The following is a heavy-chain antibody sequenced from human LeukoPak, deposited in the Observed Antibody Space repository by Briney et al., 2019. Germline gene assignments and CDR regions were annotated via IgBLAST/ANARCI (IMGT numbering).Heavy chain of an antibody. CDR1: GYTFTGYY. D-gene: IGHD6-19*01. CDR3: ARDVVQWLAYAFDI. Sequence: ASVKVSCKASGYTFTGYYMHWVRQAPGQGLEWMGWINPNSGGTNYAQKFQGRVTMTRDTSISTAYMELSRLRSDDTAVYDCARDVVQWLAYAFDIWGQGTMVTVSS. CDR2: INPNSGGT. V-gene: IGHV1-2*02. J-gene: IGHJ3*02.